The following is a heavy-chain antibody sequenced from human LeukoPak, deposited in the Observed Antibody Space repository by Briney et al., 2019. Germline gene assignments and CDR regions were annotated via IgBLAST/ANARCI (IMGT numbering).Heavy chain of an antibody. D-gene: IGHD1-26*01. V-gene: IGHV1-3*01. J-gene: IGHJ6*02. Sequence: ASVKVSCTASGYTFTSYSMHWVRQAPGQRLEWMGWINAGNGNTKFSQKFQGRVTITRDTSASTAYMELSSLRSEDTAVYYCARFLGGSYGMDVWGQGTTVTVSS. CDR3: ARFLGGSYGMDV. CDR1: GYTFTSYS. CDR2: INAGNGNT.